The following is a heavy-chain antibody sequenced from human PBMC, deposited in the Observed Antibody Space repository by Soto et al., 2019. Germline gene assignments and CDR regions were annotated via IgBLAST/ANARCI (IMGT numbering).Heavy chain of an antibody. CDR2: FDPEDGET. CDR1: GYNLTELS. J-gene: IGHJ6*02. Sequence: ASVKVSCKVSGYNLTELSMHWVRQAPGKGLEWMGGFDPEDGETIYAQKFQGRVTMTEDTSTDTAYMELSSLRSEDTAVYYCAGITLVRGVTSYFYYYYYGMDVWGQGTTVTVSS. CDR3: AGITLVRGVTSYFYYYYYGMDV. D-gene: IGHD3-10*01. V-gene: IGHV1-24*01.